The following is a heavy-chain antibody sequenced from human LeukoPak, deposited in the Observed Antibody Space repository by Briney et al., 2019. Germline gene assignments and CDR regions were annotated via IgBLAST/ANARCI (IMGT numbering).Heavy chain of an antibody. V-gene: IGHV1-46*01. Sequence: ASVKVSCKASGYIFTRYYMYWVQQAPGQGLEWMGIIDPSGGSTSYAQKFQGRVTMTRDTSTSTVYMELSSLRSEDTGVYYCALEDSRHYFGSWGQGTLVTVSS. D-gene: IGHD2-15*01. CDR1: GYIFTRYY. CDR3: ALEDSRHYFGS. J-gene: IGHJ4*02. CDR2: IDPSGGST.